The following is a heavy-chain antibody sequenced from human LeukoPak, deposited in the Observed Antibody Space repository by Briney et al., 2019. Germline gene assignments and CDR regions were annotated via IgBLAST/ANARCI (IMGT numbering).Heavy chain of an antibody. D-gene: IGHD3-9*01. Sequence: PGGSLRLSCVASRFTFSNYWMTWVRQAPGKGLERVANINKDGGEKYYMESVKGRFTISRDNAKNSLYLQMNSLRAEDTAVYYCARGDILTGYWGYFDYWGQGTLVTVSS. CDR2: INKDGGEK. CDR3: ARGDILTGYWGYFDY. J-gene: IGHJ4*02. CDR1: RFTFSNYW. V-gene: IGHV3-7*01.